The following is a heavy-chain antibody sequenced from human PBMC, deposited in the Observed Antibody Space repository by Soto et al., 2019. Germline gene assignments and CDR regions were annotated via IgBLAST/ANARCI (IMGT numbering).Heavy chain of an antibody. J-gene: IGHJ6*02. Sequence: QVQLQESGPGLLKPSQTLSLTCTVSGGSISSGGYYWSWIRQHPGKGLEWIGYIYYNGSPYYNPSLKSRVTISVDTSKNQLSLKLTSVTAADTAVYYCARDGGPLCPGGMDVWGQGTTVTVSS. CDR1: GGSISSGGYY. D-gene: IGHD3-10*01. V-gene: IGHV4-31*03. CDR3: ARDGGPLCPGGMDV. CDR2: IYYNGSP.